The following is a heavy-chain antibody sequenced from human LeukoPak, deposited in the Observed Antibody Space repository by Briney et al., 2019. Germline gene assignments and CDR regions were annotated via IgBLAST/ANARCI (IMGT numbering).Heavy chain of an antibody. D-gene: IGHD3-22*01. CDR3: AREICYDSSGYYDDAFDI. Sequence: ASVKVSCKASGYTFTSYGISWVRQAPGQGLEWMGWISAYNGNTNYAQKLQGRVTMTTDTSTSTAYMELRSLRSDDTAVYYCAREICYDSSGYYDDAFDIWGQGTMVTVSS. CDR1: GYTFTSYG. J-gene: IGHJ3*02. V-gene: IGHV1-18*01. CDR2: ISAYNGNT.